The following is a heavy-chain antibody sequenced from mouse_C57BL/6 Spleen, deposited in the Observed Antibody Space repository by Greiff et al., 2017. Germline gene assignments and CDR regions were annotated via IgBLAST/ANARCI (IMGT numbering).Heavy chain of an antibody. V-gene: IGHV1-69*01. CDR2: IDPSDSYT. J-gene: IGHJ2*01. CDR3: ARGYYDYDRYFDY. CDR1: GYTFTSYW. D-gene: IGHD2-4*01. Sequence: QVHVKQPGAELVMPGASVKLSCKASGYTFTSYWMHWVKQRPGQGLEWIGEIDPSDSYTNYNQKFKGKSTLTVDKSSSTAYMQLSSLTSEDSAVYYCARGYYDYDRYFDYWGQGTTLTVSS.